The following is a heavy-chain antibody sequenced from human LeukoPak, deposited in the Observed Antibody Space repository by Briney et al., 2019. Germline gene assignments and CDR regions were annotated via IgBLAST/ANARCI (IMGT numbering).Heavy chain of an antibody. CDR1: GFTFSDYY. Sequence: GGSLRLSCAASGFTFSDYYMSWIRQAPGKGLEWVSYISSSGSTIYYADSVKGRFTISRDNAKNSLYLQMNSLRAEDTAVYYCARDRWELLLWFGEMNHPNYGMDVWGQGTTVTVSS. V-gene: IGHV3-11*01. D-gene: IGHD3-10*01. CDR2: ISSSGSTI. J-gene: IGHJ6*02. CDR3: ARDRWELLLWFGEMNHPNYGMDV.